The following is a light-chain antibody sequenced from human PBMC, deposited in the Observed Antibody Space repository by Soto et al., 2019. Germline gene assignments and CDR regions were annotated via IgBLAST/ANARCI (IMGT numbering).Light chain of an antibody. CDR2: DAS. Sequence: EIVLTQSPATLSLSPGERATLSCRASQGVSNYLAWYQQKPGQAPRLLIFDASNRAADIPARFSGSGSGTDFTLTISSLEPEDFAVYYCQERSNWPQLTFGGGTKVEIK. J-gene: IGKJ4*01. CDR1: QGVSNY. CDR3: QERSNWPQLT. V-gene: IGKV3-11*01.